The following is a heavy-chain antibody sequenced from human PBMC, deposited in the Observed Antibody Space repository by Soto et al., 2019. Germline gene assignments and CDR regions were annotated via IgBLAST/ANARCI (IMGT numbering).Heavy chain of an antibody. CDR2: IWYDGSNK. CDR1: GFTLTSYG. CDR3: ARDRRFLEWLDY. V-gene: IGHV3-33*01. J-gene: IGHJ4*02. D-gene: IGHD3-3*01. Sequence: QVQLVESGGGVVQPGRSLTLSCVASGFTLTSYGIHWFRQAPGKGREWVAVIWYDGSNKYYGDSVKGRFSISRDNSKNTVFLQMNSLRAEGTAVYYCARDRRFLEWLDYWGQGTLVSVSS.